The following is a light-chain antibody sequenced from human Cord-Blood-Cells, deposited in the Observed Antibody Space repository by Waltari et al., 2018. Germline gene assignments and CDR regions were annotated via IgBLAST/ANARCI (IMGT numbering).Light chain of an antibody. CDR3: SSYTSSSTRWV. V-gene: IGLV2-14*01. J-gene: IGLJ3*02. CDR1: SSDVGGYNY. CDR2: DVS. Sequence: QSALTQPASVSGSPGQSITISCTGTSSDVGGYNYVSWYQQHPGKAPKLIIYDVSNRASGVSNRFSGSQSGNTASPTISGLQAEDEADYYCSSYTSSSTRWVFGGGTKLTVL.